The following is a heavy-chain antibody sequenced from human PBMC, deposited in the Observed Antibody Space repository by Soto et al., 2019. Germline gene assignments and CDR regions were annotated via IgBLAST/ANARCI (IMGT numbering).Heavy chain of an antibody. V-gene: IGHV1-69*02. CDR2: IIPILGIA. D-gene: IGHD2-21*02. J-gene: IGHJ3*02. CDR3: ASLIRDTDAFDI. CDR1: GGTFSSYT. Sequence: GASVKVSCKASGGTFSSYTISWVRQAPGQGLEWMGRIIPILGIANYAQKFQGRVTITADKSTSTAYMELSSLRSEDTAVYYCASLIRDTDAFDIWGQGTMVTVSS.